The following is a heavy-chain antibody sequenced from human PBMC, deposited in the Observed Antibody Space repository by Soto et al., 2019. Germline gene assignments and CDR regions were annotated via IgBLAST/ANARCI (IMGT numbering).Heavy chain of an antibody. CDR1: GGSISSYY. CDR2: IYYSGST. CDR3: ARSRDRVDPRYYMDV. J-gene: IGHJ6*03. V-gene: IGHV4-59*01. Sequence: SETLSLTCTVSGGSISSYYWSWIRQPPGKGLEWIGYIYYSGSTNYNPSLKSRVTISVDTSKNQFSLKLSSVTAADTAVYYCARSRDRVDPRYYMDVWGKGTTVTVSS.